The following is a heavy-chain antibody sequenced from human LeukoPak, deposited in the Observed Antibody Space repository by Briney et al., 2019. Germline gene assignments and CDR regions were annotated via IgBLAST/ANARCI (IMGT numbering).Heavy chain of an antibody. CDR1: GYTFTSYD. V-gene: IGHV1-8*03. Sequence: ASVKVSCKASGYTFTSYDINWVRQATGQGLEWMGWMNPNSGNTGYAQKFQGRVTITRNTSISTAYMELSSLRSEDTAVYHCARGYCSGGSCYSDYWGQGTLVTVSS. CDR3: ARGYCSGGSCYSDY. CDR2: MNPNSGNT. D-gene: IGHD2-15*01. J-gene: IGHJ4*02.